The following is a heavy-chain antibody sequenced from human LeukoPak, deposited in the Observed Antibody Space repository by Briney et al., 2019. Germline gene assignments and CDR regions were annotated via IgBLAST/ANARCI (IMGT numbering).Heavy chain of an antibody. CDR3: AKDIGSGWSFDY. V-gene: IGHV3-43*02. CDR1: GFTFSSYS. J-gene: IGHJ4*02. D-gene: IGHD6-19*01. Sequence: GGSLRLSCATSGFTFSSYSMNWVRQAPGKGLEWVSLIRGDGTTAYYAASVKGRFTISRDNSKNSLYLQMNSLRTGDTALYYCAKDIGSGWSFDYWGQGTLVTVSS. CDR2: IRGDGTTA.